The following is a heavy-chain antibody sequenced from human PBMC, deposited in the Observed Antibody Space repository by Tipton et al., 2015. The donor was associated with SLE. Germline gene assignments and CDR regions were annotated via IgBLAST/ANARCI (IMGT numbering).Heavy chain of an antibody. CDR3: ARVRGGWANDASDI. V-gene: IGHV4-59*01. Sequence: TLSLTCTVSGDSINGYFWSWIRQPPGKGLEWIGYMFYNGNTYRNPSFKSRVTMSVDTSKKQLYLNLNSVTTADTATYYCARVRGGWANDASDIWGQGTMVTVSS. J-gene: IGHJ3*02. CDR1: GDSINGYF. CDR2: MFYNGNT. D-gene: IGHD6-19*01.